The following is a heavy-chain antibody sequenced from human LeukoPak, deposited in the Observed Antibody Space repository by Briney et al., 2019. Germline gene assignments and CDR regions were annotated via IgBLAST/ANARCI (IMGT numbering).Heavy chain of an antibody. CDR1: GFTFSTCA. J-gene: IGHJ4*02. CDR3: AKKTGYRGTYSCHF. V-gene: IGHV3-23*01. CDR2: IGGSGDST. Sequence: GGSLRLSCEASGFTFSTCAMSWVRQAPGKGLEWVSSIGGSGDSTYYADSVRGRFTISRDNSRNTLFLQMSGLRVEDTAEYFCAKKTGYRGTYSCHFWGQGSLVTVSS. D-gene: IGHD1-26*01.